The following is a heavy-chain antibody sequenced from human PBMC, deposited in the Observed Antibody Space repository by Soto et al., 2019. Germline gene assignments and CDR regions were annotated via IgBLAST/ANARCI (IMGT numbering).Heavy chain of an antibody. CDR2: IFSNDEN. V-gene: IGHV2-26*01. J-gene: IGHJ3*02. D-gene: IGHD6-19*01. CDR3: ARIPSSGWFREDAFEI. Sequence: QVTLKESGPVLVKPTETLTLTCTVSGFSLSNARMGVSWIRQPPGKALEWLAHIFSNDENSYSTSLKSRLTTSQASSKSQVVRTMTNMDPVDTATYYCARIPSSGWFREDAFEIWGQGTMVTVSS. CDR1: GFSLSNARMG.